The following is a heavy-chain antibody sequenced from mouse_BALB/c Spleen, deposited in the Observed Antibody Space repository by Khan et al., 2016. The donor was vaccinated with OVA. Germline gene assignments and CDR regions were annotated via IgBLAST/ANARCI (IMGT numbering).Heavy chain of an antibody. CDR2: ISTGGHYT. CDR1: GFTFSGFA. CDR3: ARSLVDYHAMDY. Sequence: EVELVESGGGLVKPGGSLKLSCSASGFTFSGFAMSWVRQTPEKRLECVATISTGGHYTFYPDSVKGRFTISRDNAKNTLHLQMSSLMSEDTAMYYCARSLVDYHAMDYWGQGTSVTVSS. D-gene: IGHD2-2*01. J-gene: IGHJ4*01. V-gene: IGHV5-9-3*01.